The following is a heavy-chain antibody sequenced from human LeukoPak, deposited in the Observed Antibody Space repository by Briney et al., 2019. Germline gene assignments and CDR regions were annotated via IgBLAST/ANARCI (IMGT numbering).Heavy chain of an antibody. CDR3: ARAKRDGYK. Sequence: GGSLRLSCAASGFSLSSYWMSWVRQAPGKGLEWVSYISSSSSTIYYADSVKGRFTISRDNAKNSLYLQMNSLRAEDTAVYYCARAKRDGYKWGQGTLVTVSS. V-gene: IGHV3-48*04. CDR2: ISSSSSTI. D-gene: IGHD5-24*01. CDR1: GFSLSSYW. J-gene: IGHJ4*02.